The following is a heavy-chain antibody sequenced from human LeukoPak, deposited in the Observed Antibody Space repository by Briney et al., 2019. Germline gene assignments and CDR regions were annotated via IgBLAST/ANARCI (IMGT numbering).Heavy chain of an antibody. J-gene: IGHJ3*02. D-gene: IGHD3-22*01. CDR3: AKDVTDDYDSSDDAFDI. Sequence: PGRSLRLSCAASGFTFDDYAMHWLRQAPGKGLEWVSGISWNSGSIGYADSVKGRFTISRDNAKNSLYLQMNSLRAEDTALYYCAKDVTDDYDSSDDAFDIWGQGTMVTVSS. V-gene: IGHV3-9*01. CDR1: GFTFDDYA. CDR2: ISWNSGSI.